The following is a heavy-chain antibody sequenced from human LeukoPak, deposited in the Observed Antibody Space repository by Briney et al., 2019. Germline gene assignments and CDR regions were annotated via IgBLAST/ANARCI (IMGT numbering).Heavy chain of an antibody. Sequence: GRSLRLSCVASGFTFTHYGFHWVRQTPGKGLEWVAIIWSDGTRENYADSVKGRFTISRDNSKNTLYLQMNSLRAEDTAAYFCARDYSVGGPGDWGQGTLVTVSS. V-gene: IGHV3-33*01. CDR1: GFTFTHYG. J-gene: IGHJ4*02. D-gene: IGHD4-11*01. CDR3: ARDYSVGGPGD. CDR2: IWSDGTRE.